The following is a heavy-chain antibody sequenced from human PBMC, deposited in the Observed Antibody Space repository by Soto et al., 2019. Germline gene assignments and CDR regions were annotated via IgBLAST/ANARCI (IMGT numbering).Heavy chain of an antibody. CDR1: GFTVSSNY. D-gene: IGHD2-21*02. J-gene: IGHJ4*02. Sequence: EVQLVETGGGLIQPGGSLRLSCAASGFTVSSNYMSWVRQAPGKGLEWVSVIYSGGSTYYADSVKGRFTISRDNSKNTLYLQMNRLRAEDTAVYYCARADCGGDCYYDYWGQGTLVTVSS. CDR3: ARADCGGDCYYDY. V-gene: IGHV3-53*02. CDR2: IYSGGST.